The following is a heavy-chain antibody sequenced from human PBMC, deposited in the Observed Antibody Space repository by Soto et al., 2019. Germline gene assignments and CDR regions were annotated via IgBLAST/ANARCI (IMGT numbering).Heavy chain of an antibody. D-gene: IGHD6-19*01. Sequence: GGSQRLSYAASGFTFGGYAMSWVRQAPGKGLEWVSAISGSGGSTLYADSVKGRITISRDNSKNTLYLQMNSLRAEDTAVYYCAKGRAPSGWYPPYYYGMDVWGLGTTVTVSS. CDR1: GFTFGGYA. CDR3: AKGRAPSGWYPPYYYGMDV. CDR2: ISGSGGST. V-gene: IGHV3-23*01. J-gene: IGHJ6*02.